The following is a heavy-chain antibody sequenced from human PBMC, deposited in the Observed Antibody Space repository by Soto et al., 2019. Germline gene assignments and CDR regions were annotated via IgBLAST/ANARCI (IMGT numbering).Heavy chain of an antibody. Sequence: PGGSLRLSCAASGFTVSSNYMSWVRQAPGKGLEWVSVIYSGGSTYYADSVKGRFTTSRDNSKNTLYLQMNSLRAEDTAVYYCGRENSYGYNYYYYGMDVWGQGTTVTVSS. CDR2: IYSGGST. CDR1: GFTVSSNY. CDR3: GRENSYGYNYYYYGMDV. V-gene: IGHV3-53*01. J-gene: IGHJ6*02. D-gene: IGHD5-18*01.